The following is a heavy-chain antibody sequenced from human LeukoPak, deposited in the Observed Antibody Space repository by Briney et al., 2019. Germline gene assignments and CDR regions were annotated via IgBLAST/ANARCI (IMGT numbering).Heavy chain of an antibody. CDR1: GFTFSSYG. CDR3: ARSSRIAARYYNYYGMNV. D-gene: IGHD6-13*01. Sequence: GGSLRLSCAASGFTFSSYGMHWVRQAPGKGLEWVAVIWYDGSNKYYADSVKGRFTISRDNAKNSLYLQMNSLRAEDTAVYYCARSSRIAARYYNYYGMNVWGQGTTVTVSS. CDR2: IWYDGSNK. J-gene: IGHJ6*02. V-gene: IGHV3-33*01.